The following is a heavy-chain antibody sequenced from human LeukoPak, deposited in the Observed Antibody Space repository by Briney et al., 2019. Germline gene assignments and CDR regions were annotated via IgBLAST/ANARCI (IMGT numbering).Heavy chain of an antibody. V-gene: IGHV4-34*01. CDR3: ARYGHDWNYVNWFDP. J-gene: IGHJ5*02. D-gene: IGHD1-7*01. CDR1: GGSFSGYY. CDR2: INHSGST. Sequence: PSETLSLTCAVYGGSFSGYYWSWIRQPPGKGLEWIGEINHSGSTNYNPSLKSRVTISVDTSKNQFSLKLSSVTAADTAVYYCARYGHDWNYVNWFDPWGQGTLVTVSS.